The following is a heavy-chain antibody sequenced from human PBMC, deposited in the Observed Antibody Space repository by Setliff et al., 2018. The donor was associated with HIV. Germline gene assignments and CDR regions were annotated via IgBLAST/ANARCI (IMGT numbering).Heavy chain of an antibody. CDR2: ISYDSRFI. Sequence: PGGSLRLSCAASGFTFSNYNMNWVRQAPGKGLEWVSSISYDSRFIYHADFVKGRFTISRDNAKNSLYLEMNSLTAEDTAVYYCARHEPGWYALSGGRYFDYWGQGTLVTVSS. CDR3: ARHEPGWYALSGGRYFDY. D-gene: IGHD6-19*01. CDR1: GFTFSNYN. J-gene: IGHJ4*02. V-gene: IGHV3-21*01.